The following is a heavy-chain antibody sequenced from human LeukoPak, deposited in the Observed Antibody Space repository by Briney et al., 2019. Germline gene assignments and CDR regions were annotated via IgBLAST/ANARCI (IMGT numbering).Heavy chain of an antibody. D-gene: IGHD2-2*01. CDR2: INPSGGST. CDR1: GYTFTSYY. Sequence: GASVKVSCKASGYTFTSYYMHWVRQAPGQGLEWMGIINPSGGSTSYAQKFQGRVTMTRDTSTSTVYMELSSLRSEDTAVYYCARAPCSSTSCYANFFDYWGQGTLVTVSS. V-gene: IGHV1-46*01. J-gene: IGHJ4*02. CDR3: ARAPCSSTSCYANFFDY.